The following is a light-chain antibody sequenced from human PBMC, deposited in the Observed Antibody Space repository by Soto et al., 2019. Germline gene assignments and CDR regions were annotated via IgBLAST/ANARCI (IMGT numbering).Light chain of an antibody. CDR3: QQYDNLPIT. Sequence: DIQMTQSPSSLSASVEDRVTITCQASQDISNYLNWYQQKPGKAPKLLIYDASNLETGVPSRFSGSGSGTDFTFTISRLQPEDIETYYCQQYDNLPITFGQGTRLEIK. CDR1: QDISNY. CDR2: DAS. J-gene: IGKJ5*01. V-gene: IGKV1-33*01.